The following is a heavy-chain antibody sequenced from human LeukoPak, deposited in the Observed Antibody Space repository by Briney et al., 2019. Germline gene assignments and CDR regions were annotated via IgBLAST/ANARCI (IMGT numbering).Heavy chain of an antibody. Sequence: GGSLRLSCAASGFTFSSYGMHWVRQAPGKGLEWVAVIWYDGSNKFYADSVKGRFTISRDNSRNTLNLEMNSLRAEDTAVYYCARAGAVAANIWWFDPWGQGTLVTVSS. V-gene: IGHV3-33*01. J-gene: IGHJ5*02. CDR3: ARAGAVAANIWWFDP. D-gene: IGHD6-19*01. CDR1: GFTFSSYG. CDR2: IWYDGSNK.